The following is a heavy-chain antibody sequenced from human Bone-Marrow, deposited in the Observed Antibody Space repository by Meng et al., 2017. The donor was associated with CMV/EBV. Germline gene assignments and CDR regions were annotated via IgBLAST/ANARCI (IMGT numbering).Heavy chain of an antibody. D-gene: IGHD1/OR15-1a*01. V-gene: IGHV1-18*01. CDR2: ISANNSRT. Sequence: ASVKVSCKASGYSFTSYGITWVRQAPGQGLEWVGWISANNSRTNYVEKVRGRVTMTTDTSTTTAYMELRSLTSDDTAVYYCARDEQRLAPGFAYWGPGHLVHGAS. J-gene: IGHJ4*02. CDR3: ARDEQRLAPGFAY. CDR1: GYSFTSYG.